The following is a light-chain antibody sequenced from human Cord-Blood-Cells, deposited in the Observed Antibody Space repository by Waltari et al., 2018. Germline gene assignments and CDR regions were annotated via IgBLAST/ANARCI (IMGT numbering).Light chain of an antibody. CDR3: QQYYGTMYS. CDR2: WAS. Sequence: DIVMTQSPDSLAVSLGERATINCKSSQSVLYSSNNKNYLAWYQQKPGQPPKLLIYWASTRESGVHDRFSGSGSGTDVTLTISSLQAEDVAVYYCQQYYGTMYSFGQGTKLEIK. J-gene: IGKJ2*03. CDR1: QSVLYSSNNKNY. V-gene: IGKV4-1*01.